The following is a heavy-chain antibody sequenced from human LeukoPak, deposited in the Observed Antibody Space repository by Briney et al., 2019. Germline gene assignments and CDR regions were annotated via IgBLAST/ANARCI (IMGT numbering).Heavy chain of an antibody. CDR1: AITLSNYW. CDR2: ISPDGSFR. CDR3: VRLGTPYDNDEYR. V-gene: IGHV3-74*01. Sequence: GGSLRLSCTASAITLSNYWMHWVRQVPGKGPVWVSIISPDGSFRSYADSVRGRFTISRDSAKNTLYLQMNSLRAEDTAMYYCVRLGTPYDNDEYRWGQGALVTVSS. D-gene: IGHD5-12*01. J-gene: IGHJ5*02.